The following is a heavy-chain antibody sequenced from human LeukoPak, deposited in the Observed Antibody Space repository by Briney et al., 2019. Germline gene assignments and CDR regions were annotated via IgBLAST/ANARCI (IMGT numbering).Heavy chain of an antibody. J-gene: IGHJ4*02. CDR3: ARGYSSGWYYFDY. CDR1: GFTVSSNY. V-gene: IGHV3-53*01. CDR2: IYSGGST. Sequence: GGSLRLSCAASGFTVSSNYMSWVRQAPGKGLEWVSVIYSGGSTYYADSVKGRFTISRDNSKNTLNPQMNSLRAEDTAVYYCARGYSSGWYYFDYWGQGTPVTVSS. D-gene: IGHD6-19*01.